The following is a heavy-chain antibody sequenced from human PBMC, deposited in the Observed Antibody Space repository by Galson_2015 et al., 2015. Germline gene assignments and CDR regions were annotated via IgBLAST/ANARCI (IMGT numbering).Heavy chain of an antibody. CDR3: ARDRDSNYGGGWGGWFDP. CDR2: ISYDGSNK. D-gene: IGHD4-11*01. V-gene: IGHV3-30*01. CDR1: GFTFSSYA. Sequence: SLRLSCAASGFTFSSYAMHWVRQAPGKGLEWVAVISYDGSNKYYADSVKGRFTISRDNSKNTLYLQMNSLRAEDTAVYYCARDRDSNYGGGWGGWFDPWGQGTLVTVSS. J-gene: IGHJ5*02.